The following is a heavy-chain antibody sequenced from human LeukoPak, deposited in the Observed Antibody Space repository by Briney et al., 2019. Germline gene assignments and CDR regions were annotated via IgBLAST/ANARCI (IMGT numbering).Heavy chain of an antibody. CDR1: GYTFTSYD. CDR2: MNPNSGNT. D-gene: IGHD3-22*01. V-gene: IGHV1-8*03. Sequence: ASVKVSCKASGYTFTSYDVNWVRQATGQGLEWMGWMNPNSGNTGYAQKFQGRVTITRNTSISTAYMELSSLRSEDTAVYYCARIDYDSSGSSDWGQGTLVTVSS. J-gene: IGHJ4*02. CDR3: ARIDYDSSGSSD.